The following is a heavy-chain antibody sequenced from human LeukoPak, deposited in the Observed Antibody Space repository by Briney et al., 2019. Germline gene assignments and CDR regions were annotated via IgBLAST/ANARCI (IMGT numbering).Heavy chain of an antibody. V-gene: IGHV3-48*03. D-gene: IGHD6-6*01. J-gene: IGHJ4*02. CDR3: ATGIAARPGGSFDY. CDR2: ISSSGSTI. Sequence: PGGFLRLSCAASGFTFSSYEMNWVRQAPGKGLEWVSYISSSGSTIYYADSVKGRFTISRDNAKNSLYLQMNSLRAEDTAVYYCATGIAARPGGSFDYWGQGTLVTVSS. CDR1: GFTFSSYE.